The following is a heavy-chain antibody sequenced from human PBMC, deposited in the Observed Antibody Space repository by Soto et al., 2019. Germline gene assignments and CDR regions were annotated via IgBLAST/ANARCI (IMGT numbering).Heavy chain of an antibody. D-gene: IGHD6-6*01. J-gene: IGHJ5*02. CDR3: ARAAYYSSSSFWFDP. V-gene: IGHV6-1*01. CDR1: GDSVSSNSAA. CDR2: TYYRSKWYN. Sequence: SQTLSLTCAISGDSVSSNSAAWNWTRQSPSRGLEWLGRTYYRSKWYNDYAVSVKSRITINPDTSKNQFSLRLNSVTPEDTAVYYCARAAYYSSSSFWFDPWGQGTLVTVSS.